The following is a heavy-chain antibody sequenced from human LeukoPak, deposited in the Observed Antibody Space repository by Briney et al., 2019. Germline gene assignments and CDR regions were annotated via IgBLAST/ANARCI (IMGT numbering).Heavy chain of an antibody. CDR1: GFTLTWHV. CDR2: IHHNGEMT. Sequence: GGSLRLSCAASGFTLTWHVMHWVRQAPGKALEYVSFIHHNGEMTSYAESVRGRFTVSRDNSKNTLFLELSSLRSDDTAVYYCVRDMSGKYSFDYWGQGTLVIVST. CDR3: VRDMSGKYSFDY. V-gene: IGHV3-64D*06. D-gene: IGHD1-26*01. J-gene: IGHJ4*02.